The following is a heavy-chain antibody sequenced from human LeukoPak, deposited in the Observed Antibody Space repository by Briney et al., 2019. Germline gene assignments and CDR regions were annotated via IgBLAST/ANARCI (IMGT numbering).Heavy chain of an antibody. Sequence: SETLSLTCTVCGGSLSRYYWSWVRQPPGKGPEGIGYIYYSGSTNYNPSLKSLVTISLDTSQNHFSLKLSSVTAADTAVYYCARDGYSSGWYLKTPDYYYGMHVWGQGTTVTVSS. D-gene: IGHD6-19*01. CDR3: ARDGYSSGWYLKTPDYYYGMHV. V-gene: IGHV4-59*01. J-gene: IGHJ6*02. CDR1: GGSLSRYY. CDR2: IYYSGST.